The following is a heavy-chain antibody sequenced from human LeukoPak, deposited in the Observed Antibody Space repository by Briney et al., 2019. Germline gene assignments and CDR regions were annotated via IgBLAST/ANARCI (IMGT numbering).Heavy chain of an antibody. J-gene: IGHJ4*02. V-gene: IGHV4-38-2*02. D-gene: IGHD5-12*01. CDR1: GYSISSGYY. CDR3: ARLTAVAMIFDY. Sequence: SETLSLTCTVSGYSISSGYYWGWIRQPPGKGLEWIGSIYHSGSTYYNPSLKSRVTISVDTSKNQFSLKLSSVTAADTAVYYCARLTAVAMIFDYWGQGTLVTVSS. CDR2: IYHSGST.